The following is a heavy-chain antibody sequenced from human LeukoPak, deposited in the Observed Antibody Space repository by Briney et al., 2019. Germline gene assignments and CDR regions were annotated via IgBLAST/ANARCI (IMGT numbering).Heavy chain of an antibody. CDR1: GFSLTTYG. Sequence: GGSLRLSCAASGFSLTTYGTHWLRQAPGKGLEWVAVIWYDGSRKFYGDSVKGRFTVSRDTSENTMYLQMNTLRVDDTAVYYCARDGGSGIDYWGQGTLVTVSS. CDR2: IWYDGSRK. V-gene: IGHV3-33*01. J-gene: IGHJ4*02. CDR3: ARDGGSGIDY. D-gene: IGHD3-10*01.